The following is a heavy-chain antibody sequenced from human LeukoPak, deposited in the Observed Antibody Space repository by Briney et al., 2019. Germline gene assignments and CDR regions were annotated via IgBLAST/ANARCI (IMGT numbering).Heavy chain of an antibody. V-gene: IGHV3-30-3*01. Sequence: GGSLRLSCAASGFTFSSYAMHWVRQAPGKGLEWVAVISYDGSNKYYADSVKGRFTISRDNSKNSLYLQMNSLRAEDTAVYYCARSPHRTTMIVVVKPVDAFDIWGQGTMVTVSS. D-gene: IGHD3-22*01. J-gene: IGHJ3*02. CDR2: ISYDGSNK. CDR1: GFTFSSYA. CDR3: ARSPHRTTMIVVVKPVDAFDI.